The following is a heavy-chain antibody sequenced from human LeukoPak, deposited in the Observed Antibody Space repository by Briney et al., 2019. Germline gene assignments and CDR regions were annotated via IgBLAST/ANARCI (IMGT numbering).Heavy chain of an antibody. Sequence: GESLKISCKGSGYGFTSYWIGWVRQMPGKGLEWMGIIYPGDSDTRYSPSFQGQVTISADKSISTAYLQWSSLRASDTAMYYCARLGSSTSCHFDYWGQGTLVTVSS. CDR3: ARLGSSTSCHFDY. CDR1: GYGFTSYW. CDR2: IYPGDSDT. V-gene: IGHV5-51*01. J-gene: IGHJ4*02. D-gene: IGHD2-2*01.